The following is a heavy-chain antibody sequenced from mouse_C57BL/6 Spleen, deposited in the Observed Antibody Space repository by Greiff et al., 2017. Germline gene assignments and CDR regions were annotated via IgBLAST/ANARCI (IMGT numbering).Heavy chain of an antibody. J-gene: IGHJ2*01. Sequence: QVHVKQSGAELVRPGTSVKMSCKASGYTFTNYWIGWAKQRPGHGLEWIGDIYPGGGYTNYNEKFKGKATLTADKSSSTAYMQFSSLTSEDSAIYYCARRPFYFDYWGQGTTLTVSS. V-gene: IGHV1-63*01. CDR2: IYPGGGYT. CDR3: ARRPFYFDY. CDR1: GYTFTNYW.